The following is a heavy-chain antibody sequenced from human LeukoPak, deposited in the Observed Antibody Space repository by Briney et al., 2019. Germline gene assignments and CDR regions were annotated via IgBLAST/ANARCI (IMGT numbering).Heavy chain of an antibody. J-gene: IGHJ4*02. V-gene: IGHV3-30*02. CDR3: ARDRDYGDSSGIDYFDY. Sequence: PGGSLRLSCAASGFTFSSYGMHWVRQAPGKGLEWVAFIRYDGSNKYYADSVKGRFTISRDNSKNSLYLQMNSLRAEDTAVYYCARDRDYGDSSGIDYFDYWGQGTLVTVSS. CDR2: IRYDGSNK. D-gene: IGHD4-17*01. CDR1: GFTFSSYG.